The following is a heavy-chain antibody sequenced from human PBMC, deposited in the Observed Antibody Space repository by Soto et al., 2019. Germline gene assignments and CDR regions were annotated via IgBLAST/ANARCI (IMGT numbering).Heavy chain of an antibody. J-gene: IGHJ4*02. D-gene: IGHD6-6*01. CDR2: ISGSDDST. Sequence: EVQLLESGGGLVQPGESLRLSCAASGFTFSSYAMSWVRQAPGKGLGWVSVISGSDDSTYYADSVKGRFTISRDNSKNTLYLQMNSLRAEDTAVYYCAKRSSSSTFDYWGQRTLGTVSS. CDR1: GFTFSSYA. CDR3: AKRSSSSTFDY. V-gene: IGHV3-23*01.